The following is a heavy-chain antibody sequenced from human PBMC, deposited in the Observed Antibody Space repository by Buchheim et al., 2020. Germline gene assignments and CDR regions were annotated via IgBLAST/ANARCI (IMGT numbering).Heavy chain of an antibody. Sequence: EVQLVESGGGLVQPGGSLRLSCAASGFTFSSYWMHWVRHAPGKGLVWVSRINSDGSSTSYADSVKGRFTISRDNAKNTLYLHMNSLRAEDTAVYYCARDRSNPYRYYDFWSGQNNWFDPWGQGTL. CDR3: ARDRSNPYRYYDFWSGQNNWFDP. V-gene: IGHV3-74*01. CDR1: GFTFSSYW. D-gene: IGHD3-3*01. J-gene: IGHJ5*02. CDR2: INSDGSST.